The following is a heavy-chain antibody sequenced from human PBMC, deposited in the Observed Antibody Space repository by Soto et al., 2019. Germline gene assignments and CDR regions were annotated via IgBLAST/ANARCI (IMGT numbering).Heavy chain of an antibody. CDR3: ARRGYMDF. CDR2: IYDSGST. V-gene: IGHV4-59*08. Sequence: SETLSLTCTVSDGSISNSYWSWIRQPPGKGLEWIGYIYDSGSTNYNPSLKSRVTISVDTSKNQFSLKLRSVTAADTAVYYCARRGYMDFWGKGTTVTVSS. CDR1: DGSISNSY. J-gene: IGHJ6*03. D-gene: IGHD3-10*01.